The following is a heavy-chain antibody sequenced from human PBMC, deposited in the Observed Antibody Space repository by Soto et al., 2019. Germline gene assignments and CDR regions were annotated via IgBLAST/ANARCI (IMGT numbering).Heavy chain of an antibody. J-gene: IGHJ4*02. CDR2: INPNRGGT. CDR1: GYTCTGYN. D-gene: IGHD3-10*01. Sequence: SEKVSFKASGYTCTGYNRHCLRQAPGQGVEWMGWINPNRGGTNLAQKFQGRVTMTRDTSIRTAYMELSRLRSDDTAVYSCARASNRDVSSEYWGQGTLVTVSS. V-gene: IGHV1-2*02. CDR3: ARASNRDVSSEY.